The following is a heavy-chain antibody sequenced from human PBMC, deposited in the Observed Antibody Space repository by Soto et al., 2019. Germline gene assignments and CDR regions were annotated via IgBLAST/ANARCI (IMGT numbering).Heavy chain of an antibody. CDR2: ISHSGTT. D-gene: IGHD3-22*01. J-gene: IGHJ3*02. CDR3: AIWMRSSGYFRSFDI. Sequence: SETLSLTCAVSGGSISSGAYSWSWIRQAPGKGLEWIGFISHSGTTYYNPSLKSRVTMSVDISNNQFSLKLTSVNAADTAVFYCAIWMRSSGYFRSFDIWGQGTMVTVSS. CDR1: GGSISSGAYS. V-gene: IGHV4-30-2*01.